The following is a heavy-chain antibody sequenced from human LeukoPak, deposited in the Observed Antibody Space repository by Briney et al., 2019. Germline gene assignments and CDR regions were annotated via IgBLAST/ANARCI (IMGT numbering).Heavy chain of an antibody. CDR3: ATDRIAVAGTPDDAFDI. CDR2: FDPEDGET. Sequence: ASVKVSCKVSGYTLTELSMHWVRQAPGKGLERMGGFDPEDGETIYAQKFQGRVTMTEDTSTDTAYMELSSLRSEDTAVYYCATDRIAVAGTPDDAFDIWGQGTMVTVSS. V-gene: IGHV1-24*01. J-gene: IGHJ3*02. D-gene: IGHD6-19*01. CDR1: GYTLTELS.